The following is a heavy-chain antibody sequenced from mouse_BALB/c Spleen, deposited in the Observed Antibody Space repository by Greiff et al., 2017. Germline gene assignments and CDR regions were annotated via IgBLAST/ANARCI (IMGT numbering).Heavy chain of an antibody. V-gene: IGHV3-6*02. D-gene: IGHD2-14*01. CDR1: GYSITSGYY. CDR3: ARAGYRYDAWFAY. J-gene: IGHJ3*01. CDR2: ISYDGSN. Sequence: EVQLQQSGPGLVKPSQSLSLTCSVTGYSITSGYYWNWIRQFPGNKLEWMGYISYDGSNNYNPSLKNRISITRDTSKNQFFLKLNSVTTEDTATYYCARAGYRYDAWFAYWGQGTLVTVSA.